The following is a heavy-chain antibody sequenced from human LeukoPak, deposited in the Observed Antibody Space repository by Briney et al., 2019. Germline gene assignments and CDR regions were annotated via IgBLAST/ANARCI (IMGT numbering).Heavy chain of an antibody. D-gene: IGHD1-26*01. CDR3: ARDPGYSRPSSYGYFDH. J-gene: IGHJ4*02. CDR1: GFTFSAYS. CDR2: ITSSSDSI. Sequence: GGSLRLSCATSGFTFSAYSMIWVRQTPGKGLECLSYITSSSDSIHYADSVRGRFTVSRDNAKNSLYLQMNSLRDEDTAVYYCARDPGYSRPSSYGYFDHWGQGTLATVSS. V-gene: IGHV3-48*02.